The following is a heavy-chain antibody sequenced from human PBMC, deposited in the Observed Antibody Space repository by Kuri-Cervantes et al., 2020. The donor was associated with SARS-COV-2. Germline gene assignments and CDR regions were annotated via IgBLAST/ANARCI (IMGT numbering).Heavy chain of an antibody. CDR2: ISNDGKNK. Sequence: GGSLRLSCAASGFNFSRTDMHWVRQAPGKGLEWVAVISNDGKNKKCIGSGKGRFTISRDNSQNTLYLRMTSLRSEDTAMYYCAKDRFGVHDFWGQGILVTVSS. J-gene: IGHJ4*02. CDR1: GFNFSRTD. V-gene: IGHV3-30*18. D-gene: IGHD2-8*01. CDR3: AKDRFGVHDF.